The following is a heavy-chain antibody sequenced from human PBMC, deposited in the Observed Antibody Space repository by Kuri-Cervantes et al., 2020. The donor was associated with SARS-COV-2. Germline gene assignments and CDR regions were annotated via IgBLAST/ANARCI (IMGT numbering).Heavy chain of an antibody. Sequence: ETLSLTCAASGFSFSSYGMSWVRQAPGKGLEWVSSISSSSSYIYYADSVKGRFTISRDNAKNSLYLQMNSLRAEDTAVYYCARALDGVVTRYYYYYGMDVWGQGTTVTVSS. CDR3: ARALDGVVTRYYYYYGMDV. J-gene: IGHJ6*02. D-gene: IGHD3-3*01. CDR1: GFSFSSYG. CDR2: ISSSSSYI. V-gene: IGHV3-21*01.